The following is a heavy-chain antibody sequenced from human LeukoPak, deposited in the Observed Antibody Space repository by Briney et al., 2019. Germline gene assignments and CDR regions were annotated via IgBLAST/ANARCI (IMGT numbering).Heavy chain of an antibody. CDR1: GFTFSSYS. CDR2: ISSSSSYI. D-gene: IGHD6-19*01. CDR3: ARDREQWLAPTGWFDP. J-gene: IGHJ5*02. V-gene: IGHV3-21*01. Sequence: GGSLRLSCAASGFTFSSYSMTWVRQAPGKGLEWVSSISSSSSYIYYADSVKGRFTISRDNAKNSLYLQMNSLRAEDTAVYYCARDREQWLAPTGWFDPWGQGTLVTVSS.